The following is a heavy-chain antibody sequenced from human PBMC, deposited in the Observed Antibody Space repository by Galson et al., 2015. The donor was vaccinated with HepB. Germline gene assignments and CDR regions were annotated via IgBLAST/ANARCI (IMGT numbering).Heavy chain of an antibody. Sequence: SLRLSCAASGFTFSYYGMHWVRQAPGKGLEWVAVIPHDGRNTYYVDSVKGRFTISRDNSKNTLYLQMNSLRAEDTAVYYCAKDQVGSGSYYFDYWGQGTLVTVSS. V-gene: IGHV3-30*18. CDR3: AKDQVGSGSYYFDY. D-gene: IGHD3-10*01. J-gene: IGHJ4*02. CDR2: IPHDGRNT. CDR1: GFTFSYYG.